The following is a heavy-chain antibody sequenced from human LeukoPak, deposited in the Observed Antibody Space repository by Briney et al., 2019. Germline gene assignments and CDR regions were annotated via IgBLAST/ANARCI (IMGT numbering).Heavy chain of an antibody. CDR3: ARGPIVVVPAAIGYYYYGMDV. J-gene: IGHJ6*04. D-gene: IGHD2-2*01. CDR1: GGSFSGYY. V-gene: IGHV4-34*01. CDR2: INHSGST. Sequence: SETLSLTCAVYGGSFSGYYWSWIPQPPGKGLEWIGEINHSGSTNYNPSLKSRVTISVDTPKNQFSLKLSSVTAADTAVHYCARGPIVVVPAAIGYYYYGMDVWGKGTTVTVSS.